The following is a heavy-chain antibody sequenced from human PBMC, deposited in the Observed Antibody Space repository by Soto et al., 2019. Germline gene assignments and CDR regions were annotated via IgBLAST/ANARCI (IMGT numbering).Heavy chain of an antibody. CDR3: ARGHPDPVEMASIGPPDY. CDR2: IYPGDSDT. Sequence: PGESLKISCKGSGYSFTSYWIGWVRRMPGKGLEWMGIIYPGDSDTRYSPSFQGQVTISADKSISTAYLQWSSLKASDTAMYYWARGHPDPVEMASIGPPDYWGQGTLVTVSS. V-gene: IGHV5-51*01. CDR1: GYSFTSYW. J-gene: IGHJ4*02. D-gene: IGHD2-15*01.